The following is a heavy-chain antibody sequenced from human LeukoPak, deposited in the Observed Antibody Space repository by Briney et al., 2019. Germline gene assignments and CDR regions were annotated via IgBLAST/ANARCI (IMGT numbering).Heavy chain of an antibody. CDR1: GYSFTSYY. D-gene: IGHD6-13*01. CDR2: IYPGDSDT. Sequence: GESLKISCKGSGYSFTSYYIGWVRQMPGKGLELMGMIYPGDSDTRYSPSFQGQVTISADKSISTAYLQWSSLKASDTAMYYCARHLSIAAVGDDYYYYMDVWGKGTTVTVSS. J-gene: IGHJ6*03. V-gene: IGHV5-51*01. CDR3: ARHLSIAAVGDDYYYYMDV.